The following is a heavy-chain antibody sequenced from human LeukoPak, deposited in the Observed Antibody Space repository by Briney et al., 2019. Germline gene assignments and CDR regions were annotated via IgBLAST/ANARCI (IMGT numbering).Heavy chain of an antibody. V-gene: IGHV4-59*01. J-gene: IGHJ3*02. CDR1: GGSISSYY. D-gene: IGHD3-22*01. CDR3: ARAVKYYYDSSGYYGAYAFDI. Sequence: SETLSLTCTVSGGSISSYYWSWIRQPPGKGLEWIGYIYYSGSTNYNPSLKSRVTISVDTSKDQFSLKLSSVTAADTAVYYCARAVKYYYDSSGYYGAYAFDIWGQGTMVTVSS. CDR2: IYYSGST.